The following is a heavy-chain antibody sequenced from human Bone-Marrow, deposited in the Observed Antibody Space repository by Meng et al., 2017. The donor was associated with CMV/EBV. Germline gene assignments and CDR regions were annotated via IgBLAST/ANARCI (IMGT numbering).Heavy chain of an antibody. Sequence: RGSLRLSCAASGFTFSSYSMNWVRQAPGKGLEWVSSISSSSSYIYYADSVKGRFTISRDNSKNTLYLQMNSLRAEDTAVYYCAKTARGYCSSTSCYNREDSYWYFDLWGRGTLVTVSS. J-gene: IGHJ2*01. CDR1: GFTFSSYS. D-gene: IGHD2-2*02. CDR3: AKTARGYCSSTSCYNREDSYWYFDL. V-gene: IGHV3-21*04. CDR2: ISSSSSYI.